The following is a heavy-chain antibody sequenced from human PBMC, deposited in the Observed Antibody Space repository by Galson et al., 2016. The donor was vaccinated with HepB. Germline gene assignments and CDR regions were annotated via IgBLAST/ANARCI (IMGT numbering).Heavy chain of an antibody. CDR3: ANERGASRSPGY. CDR2: ISYDGRQK. J-gene: IGHJ4*02. Sequence: SLRLSYAASGMSFSSSGMHWVRHAPGKGLEWVAVISYDGRQKYYVDPLKGRFIISRDNSKNTLYLQMNSLKTEDTAVYYCANERGASRSPGYWGQGTLVSVSS. V-gene: IGHV3-30*18. CDR1: GMSFSSSG. D-gene: IGHD4/OR15-4a*01.